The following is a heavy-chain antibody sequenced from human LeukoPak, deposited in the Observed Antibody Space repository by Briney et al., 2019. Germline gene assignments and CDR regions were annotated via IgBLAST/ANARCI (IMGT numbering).Heavy chain of an antibody. V-gene: IGHV1-18*01. CDR3: ARESSSFYCDY. CDR1: GYTFTSYA. Sequence: ASVKVSCKAYGYTFTSYAMSWVRQAPGQGLEWMGWSSTYNGNTNYAQKFQGRVTMTADTSTSTVYMELRSLRSDDTAVYYCARESSSFYCDYWGQGTSVTVSS. D-gene: IGHD6-6*01. J-gene: IGHJ4*02. CDR2: SSTYNGNT.